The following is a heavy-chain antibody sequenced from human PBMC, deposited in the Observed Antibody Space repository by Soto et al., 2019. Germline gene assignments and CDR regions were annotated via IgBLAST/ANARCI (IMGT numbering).Heavy chain of an antibody. Sequence: SETLSLTCAVYGGSFSGYYWSWIRQPPGKGLEWIGEINHSGSTNYNPSLKSRVTISVDTSKNQFSLKLSSVTAADTAVYYCARRKIVLMVYATGPRWFDPWGQGTMVTVYS. J-gene: IGHJ5*02. V-gene: IGHV4-34*01. CDR3: ARRKIVLMVYATGPRWFDP. CDR1: GGSFSGYY. D-gene: IGHD2-8*01. CDR2: INHSGST.